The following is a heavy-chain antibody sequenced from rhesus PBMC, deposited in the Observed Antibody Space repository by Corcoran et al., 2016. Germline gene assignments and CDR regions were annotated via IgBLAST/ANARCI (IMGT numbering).Heavy chain of an antibody. CDR3: ASLNTDAFDF. V-gene: IGHV4-65*01. CDR1: GGSVSSRNW. CDR2: ISGSSGST. Sequence: QVQLQESGPGLVKPSETLSLTCAVSGGSVSSRNWWSWIRQPPGKGLEWIGYISGSSGSTYYNPSLKSRVTISTDTSKNQFSLKLSSVTAADTAVYCCASLNTDAFDFWGQGLRVTVSS. J-gene: IGHJ3*01. D-gene: IGHD4-23*01.